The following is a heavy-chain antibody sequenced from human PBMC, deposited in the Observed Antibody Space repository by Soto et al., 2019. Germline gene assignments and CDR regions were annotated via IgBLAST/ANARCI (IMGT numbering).Heavy chain of an antibody. Sequence: EVQVLESGGGLVQPGESLRLSCAASGFTFSSYAMSWVRQAPGKGLEWVSVISGSDDSTYYADSVKGRFTISRDNSKNTLYLQMNSLRAEDTAVYYCAKRSSSSTFDYWGQGTLLTVSS. CDR2: ISGSDDST. CDR3: AKRSSSSTFDY. CDR1: GFTFSSYA. D-gene: IGHD6-6*01. J-gene: IGHJ4*02. V-gene: IGHV3-23*01.